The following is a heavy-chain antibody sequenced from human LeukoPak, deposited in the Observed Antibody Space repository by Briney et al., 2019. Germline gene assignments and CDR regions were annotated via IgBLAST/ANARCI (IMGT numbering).Heavy chain of an antibody. CDR3: AKDGYYYGSGSYSY. CDR2: ISGSGGST. D-gene: IGHD3-10*01. V-gene: IGHV3-23*01. J-gene: IGHJ4*02. Sequence: GGSLRLSCAASGFTFSSYAMSWVRQAPGKGLEWVSAISGSGGSTYYADSVKGRFTISRDTSKNTLYLQMNSLRAEGTAVYYCAKDGYYYGSGSYSYWGQGTLVTVSS. CDR1: GFTFSSYA.